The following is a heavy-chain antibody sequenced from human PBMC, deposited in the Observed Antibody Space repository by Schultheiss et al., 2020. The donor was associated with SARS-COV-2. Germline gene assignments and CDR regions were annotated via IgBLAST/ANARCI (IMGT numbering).Heavy chain of an antibody. CDR3: ASGYDSSGYYYLYFQH. V-gene: IGHV3-11*01. J-gene: IGHJ1*01. Sequence: GGSLRLSCAASGFTFSDYYMSWIRQAPGKGLEWVSYISSSGSTIYYADSVKGRFTISRDNAKNSLYLQMNSLRAEDTAVYYCASGYDSSGYYYLYFQHWGQGPRSPSPQ. CDR2: ISSSGSTI. CDR1: GFTFSDYY. D-gene: IGHD3-22*01.